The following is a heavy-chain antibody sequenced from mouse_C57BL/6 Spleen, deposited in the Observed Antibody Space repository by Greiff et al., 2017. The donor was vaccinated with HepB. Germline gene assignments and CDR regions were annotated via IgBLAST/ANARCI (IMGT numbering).Heavy chain of an antibody. CDR1: GYTFTDYY. CDR3: AMVGSSSFAD. D-gene: IGHD1-1*01. Sequence: EVQLQQSGPVLVKPGASVKMSCKASGYTFTDYYMNWVKQSHGKSLEWIGVINPYNGGTSYNQKFKGKATLTVDKSSSTAYMELNSLTSEDSAVYYCAMVGSSSFADWGQGTLVTVSA. CDR2: INPYNGGT. V-gene: IGHV1-19*01. J-gene: IGHJ3*01.